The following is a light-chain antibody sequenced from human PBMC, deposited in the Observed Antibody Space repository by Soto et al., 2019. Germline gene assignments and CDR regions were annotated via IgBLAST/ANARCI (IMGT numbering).Light chain of an antibody. CDR3: QTWGTGIVV. V-gene: IGLV4-69*01. J-gene: IGLJ2*01. CDR2: LNTDGSH. Sequence: QPVLTQSPSAYASLGASVKLTCTLSSGHNRYAIAWHQHQPDKGPRYLMKLNTDGSHNKGDGIPDRFSGSSSGAERYLTISSLQSEDEGDYYCQTWGTGIVVFGGGTKLTVL. CDR1: SGHNRYA.